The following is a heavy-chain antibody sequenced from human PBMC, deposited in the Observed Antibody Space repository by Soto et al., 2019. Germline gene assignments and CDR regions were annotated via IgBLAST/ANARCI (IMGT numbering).Heavy chain of an antibody. CDR3: ARTEAFGSLNWFDP. CDR1: GCIFTNND. V-gene: IGHV1-8*01. CDR2: MNPGSGDT. Sequence: ASVKVSCKASGCIFTNNDVSWVRQATGQGLEWMGWMNPGSGDTGYAQKFQGRVTMTRDISIATAYMELSSLRSDDTAIYYCARTEAFGSLNWFDPWGQGTLVTVSS. D-gene: IGHD3-10*01. J-gene: IGHJ5*02.